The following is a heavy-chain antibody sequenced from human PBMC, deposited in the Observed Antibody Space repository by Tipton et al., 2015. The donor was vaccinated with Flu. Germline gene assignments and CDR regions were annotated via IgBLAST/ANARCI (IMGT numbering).Heavy chain of an antibody. CDR3: AGGSGSGSYVLFDY. D-gene: IGHD3-10*01. J-gene: IGHJ4*02. CDR1: GGSVSSRTYY. V-gene: IGHV4-39*07. CDR2: SNSSGIT. Sequence: TLSLTCTVSGGSVSSRTYYWGWTRQRPGKGVEWNGRSNSSGITKYNPSLKSRVTMSVDTSKNQLSLSLNSVTAADTAVYYCAGGSGSGSYVLFDYWGQGTLVAVSS.